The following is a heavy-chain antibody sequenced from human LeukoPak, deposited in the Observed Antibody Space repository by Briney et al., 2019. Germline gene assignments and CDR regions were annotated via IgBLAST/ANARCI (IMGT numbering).Heavy chain of an antibody. D-gene: IGHD5-18*01. CDR1: GGSISSGSDY. J-gene: IGHJ3*02. CDR2: MYTSGSI. CDR3: ASLGGYSYGYSGGLDAFDI. Sequence: SETLSLTCTVSGGSISSGSDYWNWIRQPAGKGLEWIGRMYTSGSIDYNPSLKSRVSISVDTSKNQFSLKVSSVTAADTAVYYRASLGGYSYGYSGGLDAFDIWGQGTMVTVSS. V-gene: IGHV4-61*02.